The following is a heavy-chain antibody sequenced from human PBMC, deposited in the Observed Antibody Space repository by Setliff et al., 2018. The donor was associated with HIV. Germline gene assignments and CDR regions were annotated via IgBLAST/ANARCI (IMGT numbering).Heavy chain of an antibody. CDR3: ARQSYYVTGSFYTDVFDL. Sequence: SETLSLTCSVSGGSISSSSDYWGWIRQPPGKGLEWIGSIYYTGSTYYRPSLKSRVTLSVELSKNHFSLELTSVTAADTAVYYCARQSYYVTGSFYTDVFDLWGQGTVVTVSS. J-gene: IGHJ3*01. V-gene: IGHV4-39*01. CDR1: GGSISSSSDY. CDR2: IYYTGST. D-gene: IGHD3-10*01.